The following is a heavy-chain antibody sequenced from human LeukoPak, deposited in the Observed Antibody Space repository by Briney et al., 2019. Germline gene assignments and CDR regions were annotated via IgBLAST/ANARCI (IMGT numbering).Heavy chain of an antibody. Sequence: SETLPLTCSVSGGSISSSDSYWGWIRQPPGKGLEWIGSMYYRGTSYYKPSLKSRVTISVDTSKNQFSLILSSVTAADTAVFYCARHRYSNYVWRFFDYWGQGILVTVSS. CDR2: MYYRGTS. J-gene: IGHJ4*02. V-gene: IGHV4-39*01. CDR1: GGSISSSDSY. D-gene: IGHD4-11*01. CDR3: ARHRYSNYVWRFFDY.